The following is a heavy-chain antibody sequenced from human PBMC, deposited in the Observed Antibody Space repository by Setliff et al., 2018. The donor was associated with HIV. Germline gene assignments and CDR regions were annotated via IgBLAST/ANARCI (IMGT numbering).Heavy chain of an antibody. J-gene: IGHJ4*02. Sequence: PGESLKISCTSSGFIFGEYAMSWVRQAPGKGPEWVGFIRSKTYSGTPEYAASVEGRFTISRDDSRSVAYLQMNSLKTEDTAVYYCGRVSGWLTRNDHWGQGTLVTVSS. V-gene: IGHV3-49*04. CDR3: GRVSGWLTRNDH. CDR1: GFIFGEYA. D-gene: IGHD6-19*01. CDR2: IRSKTYSGTP.